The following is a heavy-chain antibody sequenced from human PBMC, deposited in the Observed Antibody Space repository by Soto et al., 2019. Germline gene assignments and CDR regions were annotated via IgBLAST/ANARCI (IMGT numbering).Heavy chain of an antibody. CDR2: IYSGGST. CDR1: GLSVSSSD. V-gene: IGHV3-53*02. J-gene: IGHJ6*02. Sequence: EVHLVETGGGLSQPGGSLRLSCAASGLSVSSSDMSWVRQASGKGLEWVSVIYSGGSTHDADSVKGRFTISRDNSKNTVHLQMNSLRVDDTAVYFCSTSSRNEYHFAMDAWGQGTTAIVSS. D-gene: IGHD6-6*01. CDR3: STSSRNEYHFAMDA.